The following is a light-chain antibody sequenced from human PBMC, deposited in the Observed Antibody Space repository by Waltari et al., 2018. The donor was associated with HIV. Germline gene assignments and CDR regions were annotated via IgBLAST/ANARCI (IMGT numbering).Light chain of an antibody. CDR2: VFS. V-gene: IGLV2-14*01. Sequence: QSALTQPASVSGSLGQSITIPCTGTSSDVGGYNYVSWYQKHPGQAPKGMIYVFSNRPPGFSHRSAGSTAGNTASLTISGLQSEDEAHYYCTSYSSSSTLVFGGGTKLTVL. CDR1: SSDVGGYNY. CDR3: TSYSSSSTLV. J-gene: IGLJ2*01.